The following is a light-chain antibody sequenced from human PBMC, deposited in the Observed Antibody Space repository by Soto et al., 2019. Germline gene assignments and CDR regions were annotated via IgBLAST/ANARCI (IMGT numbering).Light chain of an antibody. CDR1: SSNIGNNA. V-gene: IGLV1-36*01. CDR2: YDD. J-gene: IGLJ2*01. CDR3: AAWDDSLNGLV. Sequence: QSVLTQPPSVSAAPRQRVTISCSGSSSNIGNNAVNWYQQLPGNAPKLLIYYDDLLPSGVSDRFSGSKSSTSASLAISGLQSEDEADYYCAAWDDSLNGLVFGGGTKLTVL.